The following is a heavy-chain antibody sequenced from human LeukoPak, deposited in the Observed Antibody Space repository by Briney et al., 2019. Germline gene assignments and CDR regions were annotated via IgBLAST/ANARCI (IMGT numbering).Heavy chain of an antibody. V-gene: IGHV1-46*01. CDR1: GYTFTSYY. D-gene: IGHD3-10*01. CDR3: ARGAWFGELDDTFDY. J-gene: IGHJ4*02. Sequence: ASVKVSCKASGYTFTSYYMHWVRQAPGQGLEWMGIINPSGGSTSYAQKFQGRVTMTRDMSTSTVYMELSRLRSDDTAVYYCARGAWFGELDDTFDYWGQGTLVTVSS. CDR2: INPSGGST.